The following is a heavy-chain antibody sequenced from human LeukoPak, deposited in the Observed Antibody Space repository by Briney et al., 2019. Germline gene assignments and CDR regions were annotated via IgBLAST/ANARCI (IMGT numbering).Heavy chain of an antibody. Sequence: PSGTLSLTCTVSGGSISSYYWSWIRQPPGKGLEWIGYIYYSGSTNYNPSLKSRVTISVDTSKNQFSLKLSSVTAADTAVYYCARIEYSSSLDAFDIWGQGTMVTVSS. D-gene: IGHD6-6*01. V-gene: IGHV4-59*01. CDR3: ARIEYSSSLDAFDI. CDR1: GGSISSYY. CDR2: IYYSGST. J-gene: IGHJ3*02.